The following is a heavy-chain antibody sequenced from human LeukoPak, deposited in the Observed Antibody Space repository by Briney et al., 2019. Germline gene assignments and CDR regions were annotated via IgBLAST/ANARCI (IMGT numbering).Heavy chain of an antibody. V-gene: IGHV4-39*01. CDR1: GGSISSSSYY. Sequence: PSETLSLTCTVSGGSISSSSYYWGWIRQPPGKGLGWIGSIYYSGSTYYNPSLKSRVTISVDTSKNQFSLKLSSVTAADTAVYYCARRSSAWDHFDYWGQGTLVTVSS. D-gene: IGHD6-19*01. CDR2: IYYSGST. CDR3: ARRSSAWDHFDY. J-gene: IGHJ4*02.